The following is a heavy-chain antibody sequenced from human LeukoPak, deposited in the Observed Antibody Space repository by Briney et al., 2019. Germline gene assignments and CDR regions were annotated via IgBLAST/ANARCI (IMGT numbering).Heavy chain of an antibody. CDR1: GFTFSSYA. Sequence: GGSLRLSCAASGFTFSSYAMHWVRQAPGKGLEYVSAISSNGGGTYYANSVKGRFTISRENYKNTLYLQMGSLRAEDMAVYYCARVFGREFDYWGQGTLVTVSS. D-gene: IGHD3-3*01. CDR3: ARVFGREFDY. V-gene: IGHV3-64*01. CDR2: ISSNGGGT. J-gene: IGHJ4*02.